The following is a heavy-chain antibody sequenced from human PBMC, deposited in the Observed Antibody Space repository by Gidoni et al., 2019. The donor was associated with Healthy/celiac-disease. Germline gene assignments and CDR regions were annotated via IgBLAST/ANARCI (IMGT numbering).Heavy chain of an antibody. CDR3: AKDYAVDTPGDDAFDI. J-gene: IGHJ3*02. V-gene: IGHV3-23*01. CDR1: GFPFSSYA. D-gene: IGHD5-18*01. CDR2: ISGSGGST. Sequence: EVQLLESGGGLVQPGGSLRLSCADSGFPFSSYAMSWVRQAPGKGLEWVSAISGSGGSTYYADSVKGRFNISRDNSKNTLYLQMNSLRAEDTAVYYCAKDYAVDTPGDDAFDIWGQGTMVTVSS.